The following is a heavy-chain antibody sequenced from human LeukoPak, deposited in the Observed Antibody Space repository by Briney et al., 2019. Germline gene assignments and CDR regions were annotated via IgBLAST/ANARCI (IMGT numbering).Heavy chain of an antibody. J-gene: IGHJ5*02. CDR3: AKPVPEPKWEFLGYCSSTNCYAPNGPFDP. D-gene: IGHD2-2*01. V-gene: IGHV3-23*01. CDR1: GFTFSSYA. CDR2: ISGSGGST. Sequence: GGSLRLSCAASGFTFSSYAMSWVRQAPGKGLEWVSAISGSGGSTYYADSVKGRFTISRDNSKNTLYLQMNSLRAEDTAVYYCAKPVPEPKWEFLGYCSSTNCYAPNGPFDPWGQGTLVTVSS.